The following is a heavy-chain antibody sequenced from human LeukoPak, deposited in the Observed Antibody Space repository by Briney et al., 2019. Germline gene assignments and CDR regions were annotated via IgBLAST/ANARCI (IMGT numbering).Heavy chain of an antibody. V-gene: IGHV4-59*01. J-gene: IGHJ6*02. Sequence: SETLSLTCTVSGGSISSYYWSWIRQPPGKGLEWIGYIYYSGSTNYNPSLKSRVTISVDTSKNQFSLKLSSVTAVDTAVYYCARDEGHYGSAYGMDVWGQGTTVTVSS. CDR1: GGSISSYY. D-gene: IGHD3-10*01. CDR3: ARDEGHYGSAYGMDV. CDR2: IYYSGST.